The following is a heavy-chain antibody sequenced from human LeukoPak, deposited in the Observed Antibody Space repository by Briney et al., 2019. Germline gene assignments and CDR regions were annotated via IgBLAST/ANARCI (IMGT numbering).Heavy chain of an antibody. CDR2: TSYDGSNK. J-gene: IGHJ4*02. V-gene: IGHV3-30*18. Sequence: PGGSLRLSCTASGFTFSSYGMHWVRQAPGKGLEWVAVTSYDGSNKYYADSVKGRFTISRDNSKNTLYLQMNSLRAEDTAVYYCAKASSSWYLGVWGQGTLDTVSS. CDR3: AKASSSWYLGV. D-gene: IGHD6-13*01. CDR1: GFTFSSYG.